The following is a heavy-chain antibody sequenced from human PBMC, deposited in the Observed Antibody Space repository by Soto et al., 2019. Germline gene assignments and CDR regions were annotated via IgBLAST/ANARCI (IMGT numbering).Heavy chain of an antibody. CDR3: ARDPYHVLMVNAPNLYGMDV. V-gene: IGHV1-18*01. Sequence: ASVKVSCKASGYTFTTYDISCVRQAPGQGLEWMGRISTYNGNTNYPQSLQGRLTLTTDTSTTTAYMELRSLRSDDTAVYYCARDPYHVLMVNAPNLYGMDVWGQGTTVTVSS. D-gene: IGHD2-8*01. J-gene: IGHJ6*02. CDR2: ISTYNGNT. CDR1: GYTFTTYD.